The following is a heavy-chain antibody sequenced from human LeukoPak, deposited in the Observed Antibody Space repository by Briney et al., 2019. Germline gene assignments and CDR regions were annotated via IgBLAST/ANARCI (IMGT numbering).Heavy chain of an antibody. V-gene: IGHV4-59*01. CDR2: IYYSGST. CDR3: GGVASSWAGWFAP. D-gene: IGHD6-13*01. CDR1: GGSISSYF. J-gene: IGHJ5*02. Sequence: SETLSLTCTVSGGSISSYFWSWIRQPPGRGLEWIRYIYYSGSTNYNPPLKGRVTISVDTSKNQVSLRLGSVTAADPAGYYRGGVASSWAGWFAPWGQGTLVTVSS.